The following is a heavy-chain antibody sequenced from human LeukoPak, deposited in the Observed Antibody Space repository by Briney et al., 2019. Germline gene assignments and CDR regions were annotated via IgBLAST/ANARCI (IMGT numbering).Heavy chain of an antibody. CDR2: IYYSGST. J-gene: IGHJ4*02. CDR3: ARGVNSGYFDY. CDR1: GGSVSSYY. V-gene: IGHV4-59*02. D-gene: IGHD1-26*01. Sequence: PSETLSLTCTVSGGSVSSYYWTWIRQPPGKGLEWIGYIYYSGSTNYNPSLKSRVTISVDTSKNQFSLKLTSVTAADTAVYYCARGVNSGYFDYCGQGTLVTVSS.